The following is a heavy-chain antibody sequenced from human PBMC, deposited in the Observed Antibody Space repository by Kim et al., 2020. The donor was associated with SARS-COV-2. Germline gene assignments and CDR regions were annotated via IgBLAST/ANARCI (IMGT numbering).Heavy chain of an antibody. CDR3: AREAVAGSFDY. CDR2: NT. Sequence: NTRYSQKFQARVSITRDTSATTAYLELRGLRSDDTAVYYCAREAVAGSFDYWGQETLVTVSS. D-gene: IGHD6-19*01. V-gene: IGHV1-3*01. J-gene: IGHJ4*02.